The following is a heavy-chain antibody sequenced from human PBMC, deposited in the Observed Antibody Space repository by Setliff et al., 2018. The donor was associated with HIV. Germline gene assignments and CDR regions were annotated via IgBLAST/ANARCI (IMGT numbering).Heavy chain of an antibody. Sequence: PSETLSLTCTVSGGSISSYYWTWIRQPPGKGLEWIGYIYYSGSTNYNPSLKSRVTISVDTSKNQFSLKVRSVTAADTAVYYCARRGASDSYHVFDIWGQRTVVTVSS. D-gene: IGHD2-2*01. CDR1: GGSISSYY. CDR3: ARRGASDSYHVFDI. CDR2: IYYSGST. V-gene: IGHV4-59*08. J-gene: IGHJ3*02.